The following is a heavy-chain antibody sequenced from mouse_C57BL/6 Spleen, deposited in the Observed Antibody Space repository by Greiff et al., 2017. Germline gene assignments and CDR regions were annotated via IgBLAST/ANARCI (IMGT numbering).Heavy chain of an antibody. V-gene: IGHV5-17*01. J-gene: IGHJ4*01. Sequence: EVQLVESGGGLVKPGGSLKLSCAASGFTFSDYGMHWVRQAPEKGLEWVAYISSGSSTINYADTVKGRFTISRDNAKNTLFLQMTSLRSEDTAMYYCARDGYHYAMDYWGQGTSVTVSA. CDR3: ARDGYHYAMDY. CDR1: GFTFSDYG. CDR2: ISSGSSTI. D-gene: IGHD2-3*01.